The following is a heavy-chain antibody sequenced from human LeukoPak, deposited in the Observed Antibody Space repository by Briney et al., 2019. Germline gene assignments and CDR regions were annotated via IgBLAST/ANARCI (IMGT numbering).Heavy chain of an antibody. CDR2: MSPNSDNT. D-gene: IGHD4-23*01. Sequence: ASVKVSCKASGYTFTSYDINWVRQATGQGLEWMGWMSPNSDNTGYAQKFQGRVTFTRDTSISTAYMELRSLTSEDTAVYYCARDYGGSSGWFDPWGQGALVTVSS. CDR3: ARDYGGSSGWFDP. J-gene: IGHJ5*02. CDR1: GYTFTSYD. V-gene: IGHV1-8*01.